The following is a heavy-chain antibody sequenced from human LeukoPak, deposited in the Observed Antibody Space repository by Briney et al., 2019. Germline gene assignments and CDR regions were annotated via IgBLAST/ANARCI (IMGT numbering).Heavy chain of an antibody. D-gene: IGHD6-6*01. CDR1: GYSISSGYY. CDR2: IYHSGST. V-gene: IGHV4-38-2*02. J-gene: IGHJ4*02. CDR3: ARRIAAPGDYFDY. Sequence: SETLSLTCTVSGYSISSGYYWGWIRQPPGKGLEWIGSIYHSGSTYYNPSLKSRVTISVDTSKNQFSPKLSSVTAADTAVYYCARRIAAPGDYFDYWGQGTLVTVSS.